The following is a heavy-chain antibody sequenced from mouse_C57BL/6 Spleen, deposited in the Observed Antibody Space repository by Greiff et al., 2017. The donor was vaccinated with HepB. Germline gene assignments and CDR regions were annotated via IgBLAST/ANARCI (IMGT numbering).Heavy chain of an antibody. V-gene: IGHV1-64*01. J-gene: IGHJ2*01. CDR3: ARLYDGDPYYFDY. D-gene: IGHD2-3*01. CDR2: IHPNSGST. CDR1: GYTFTSYW. Sequence: VQLQQPGAELVKPGASVKLSCKASGYTFTSYWMHWVKQRPGQGLEWIGMIHPNSGSTNYNEKFKSKATLTADKSSSTAYMQLSSLTSEDSAVYCWARLYDGDPYYFDYWGQGTTLTVSS.